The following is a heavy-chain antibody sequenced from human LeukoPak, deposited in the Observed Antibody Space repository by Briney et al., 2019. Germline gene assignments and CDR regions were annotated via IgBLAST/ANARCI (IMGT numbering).Heavy chain of an antibody. J-gene: IGHJ4*02. CDR1: GGSISSGGYY. Sequence: SETLSLTCTVSGGSISSGGYYWSWLRQHPGKGLEWIGYIYYSGSTYYNPSLKSRVTISVDTSKNQFSLKLSSVTAADTAVYYCAREGPLRYFDYWGQGTLVTVSS. CDR3: AREGPLRYFDY. V-gene: IGHV4-31*03. CDR2: IYYSGST.